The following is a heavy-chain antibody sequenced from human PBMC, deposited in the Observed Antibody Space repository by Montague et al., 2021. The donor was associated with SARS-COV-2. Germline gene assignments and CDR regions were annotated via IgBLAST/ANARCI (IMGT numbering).Heavy chain of an antibody. V-gene: IGHV4-39*07. CDR2: IYYSGST. CDR1: GGSISSSSYY. CDR3: ARAPFMITFGGVITRRRGYYFDY. Sequence: SETLSLTCTVSGGSISSSSYYWGWIRQPPGKGLEWIGSIYYSGSTYYNPSLKSRVTISVDTSKNQFSLKLSSVTAADTAVYYCARAPFMITFGGVITRRRGYYFDYWGQETLVTVSS. J-gene: IGHJ4*02. D-gene: IGHD3-16*01.